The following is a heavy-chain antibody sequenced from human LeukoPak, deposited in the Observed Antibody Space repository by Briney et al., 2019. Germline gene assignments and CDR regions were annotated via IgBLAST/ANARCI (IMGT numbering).Heavy chain of an antibody. V-gene: IGHV4-34*01. CDR2: IYYSGST. J-gene: IGHJ4*02. D-gene: IGHD6-19*01. Sequence: SETLSLTCAVYGGSFSGYYWSWIRQPPGKGLEWIGNIYYSGSTYYNPSLKSRVTISVDTSKNQFSLKLTSVTAADTAVYYCARGSYPGWYNGEFDYWGQGTLVPVSS. CDR3: ARGSYPGWYNGEFDY. CDR1: GGSFSGYY.